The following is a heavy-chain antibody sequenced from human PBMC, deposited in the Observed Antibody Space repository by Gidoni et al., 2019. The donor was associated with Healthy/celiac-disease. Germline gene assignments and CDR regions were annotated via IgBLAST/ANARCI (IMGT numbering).Heavy chain of an antibody. J-gene: IGHJ4*02. CDR1: GFTFSSYW. V-gene: IGHV3-7*01. CDR3: ARASSSWFWY. CDR2: IKQDGSEK. D-gene: IGHD6-13*01. Sequence: EVQLVESGGGLVQPGGSLRLSCEASGFTFSSYWMSWVRQAPGKGLEWVANIKQDGSEKYYVDSVKGRFTISRDNAKNSLYLQMNSLRAEDTAVYYCARASSSWFWYWGQGTLVTVSS.